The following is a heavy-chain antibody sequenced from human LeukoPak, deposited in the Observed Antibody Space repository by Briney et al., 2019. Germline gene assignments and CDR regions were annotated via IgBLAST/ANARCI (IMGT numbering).Heavy chain of an antibody. V-gene: IGHV3-23*01. CDR1: EFTFSNYA. CDR3: AKEKYRGYSYGSGDY. J-gene: IGHJ4*02. D-gene: IGHD5-18*01. CDR2: ISGSGGST. Sequence: GGSLILSCAASEFTFSNYAMTWVRQAPGKGLEWVSCISGSGGSTYYADSVKGRFTISRDDSKNTLYLQMSSLRPEDTAVYYCAKEKYRGYSYGSGDYWGQGTLVTVSS.